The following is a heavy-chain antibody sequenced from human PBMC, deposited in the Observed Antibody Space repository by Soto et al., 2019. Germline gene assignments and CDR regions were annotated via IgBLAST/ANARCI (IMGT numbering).Heavy chain of an antibody. V-gene: IGHV4-59*08. Sequence: QVQLLESGPGLVKPSETLSLTCTVSGGSISSYYWSWIRQPPGKGLEWIGYIYHSGSSNYNPSLKSRVTILLDTSKNQLSLKLSSVTAADTAVYYCARQRSVVVTPRWFDPWGQGTLVTVSS. J-gene: IGHJ5*02. CDR1: GGSISSYY. CDR2: IYHSGSS. D-gene: IGHD2-15*01. CDR3: ARQRSVVVTPRWFDP.